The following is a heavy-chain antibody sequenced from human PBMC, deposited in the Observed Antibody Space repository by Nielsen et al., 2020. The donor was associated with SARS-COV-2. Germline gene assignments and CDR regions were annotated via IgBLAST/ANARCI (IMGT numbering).Heavy chain of an antibody. D-gene: IGHD6-13*01. V-gene: IGHV3-20*04. CDR1: GFTFDDYG. J-gene: IGHJ6*02. CDR2: INWNGGST. Sequence: GESLKISCAASGFTFDDYGMSWVRQAPGKGLEWVSGINWNGGSTGYADSVKGRFTISRDNAKNSLYLQMNSLRAEDTALYYCAAAAGGGMDVWGQGTTVTVSS. CDR3: AAAAGGGMDV.